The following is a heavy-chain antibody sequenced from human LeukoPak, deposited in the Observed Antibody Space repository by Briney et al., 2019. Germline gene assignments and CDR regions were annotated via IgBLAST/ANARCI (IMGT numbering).Heavy chain of an antibody. J-gene: IGHJ5*02. CDR1: GSTFSSYA. CDR2: ISGSGGST. CDR3: AKCEWLNWFHP. Sequence: AGGSLRLSCAASGSTFSSYAMSWVRQAPGKGLEWVSAISGSGGSTYYADSVKGRFTISRDNSKNTLYLQMNSLRAEDTAVYYCAKCEWLNWFHPWGQGTLDTVSS. V-gene: IGHV3-23*01. D-gene: IGHD5-12*01.